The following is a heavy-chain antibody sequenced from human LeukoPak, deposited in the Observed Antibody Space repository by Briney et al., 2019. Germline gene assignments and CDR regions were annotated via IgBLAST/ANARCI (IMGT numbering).Heavy chain of an antibody. CDR1: GFTFSSYS. Sequence: GGSLRLSCAASGFTFSSYSMNWVRQAPGKGLEWVSSISSSSSYLYYADSVKGRFTISRDNAKNSLYLQMNSLRAEDTAVYYCARDLGSSGYSLDYWGQGTLVTVSS. V-gene: IGHV3-21*01. J-gene: IGHJ4*02. D-gene: IGHD3-22*01. CDR3: ARDLGSSGYSLDY. CDR2: ISSSSSYL.